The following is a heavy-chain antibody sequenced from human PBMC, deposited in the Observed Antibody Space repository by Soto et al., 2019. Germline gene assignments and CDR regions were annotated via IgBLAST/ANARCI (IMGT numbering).Heavy chain of an antibody. CDR2: IYYSGST. CDR3: ARDIHSSSYRNNWFDP. J-gene: IGHJ5*02. V-gene: IGHV4-31*03. D-gene: IGHD6-6*01. CDR1: GGSISSGGYY. Sequence: QVQLQESGPGLVKPSQTLSLTCTVSGGSISSGGYYWSWIRQHPGKGLEWIGYIYYSGSTYYNPSLKSRVTISVDTSKNQFSLKVSSVTAADTAVYYCARDIHSSSYRNNWFDPWGQGTLVTVSS.